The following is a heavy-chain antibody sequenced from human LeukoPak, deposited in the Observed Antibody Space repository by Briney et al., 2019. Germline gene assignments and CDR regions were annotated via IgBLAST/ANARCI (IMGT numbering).Heavy chain of an antibody. V-gene: IGHV3-30-3*01. Sequence: GGSLRLSCAASGLTFSSYAMHWVRQAPGKGLEWVAVISYDGSNKYYADSVKGRFTISRDNSKNTLYLQMNSLRAEDTAVYYCAREAGTGDYYYGMDVWGQGTTVTVSS. D-gene: IGHD6-19*01. CDR3: AREAGTGDYYYGMDV. CDR1: GLTFSSYA. CDR2: ISYDGSNK. J-gene: IGHJ6*02.